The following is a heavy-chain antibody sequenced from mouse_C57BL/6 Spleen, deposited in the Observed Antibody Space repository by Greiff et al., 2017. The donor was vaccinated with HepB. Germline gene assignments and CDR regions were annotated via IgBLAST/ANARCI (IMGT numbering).Heavy chain of an antibody. CDR2: INYDGSST. CDR1: GFTFSDYY. Sequence: EVQVVESEGGLVQPGSSMKLSCTASGFTFSDYYMAWVRQVPEKGLEWVANINYDGSSTYYLDSLKSRFIISRDNAKNILYLQMSSLKSEDTATYYCARDRYYDYGYFDVWGTGTTVTVSS. J-gene: IGHJ1*03. D-gene: IGHD2-4*01. CDR3: ARDRYYDYGYFDV. V-gene: IGHV5-16*01.